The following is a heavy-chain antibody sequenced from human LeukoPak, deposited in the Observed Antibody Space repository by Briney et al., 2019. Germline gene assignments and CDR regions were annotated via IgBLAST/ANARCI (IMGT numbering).Heavy chain of an antibody. V-gene: IGHV3-23*01. D-gene: IGHD3-9*01. Sequence: GGSLRLSCAASGFTFSSYAMSWVRQAPGTGLEWVSAISGSGGSTYYADSVKGRFTISRDNSKNTLYLQMNSLRAEDTAVYYCAKRTPFYYDILTGYFDYWGQGTLVTVSS. J-gene: IGHJ4*02. CDR3: AKRTPFYYDILTGYFDY. CDR2: ISGSGGST. CDR1: GFTFSSYA.